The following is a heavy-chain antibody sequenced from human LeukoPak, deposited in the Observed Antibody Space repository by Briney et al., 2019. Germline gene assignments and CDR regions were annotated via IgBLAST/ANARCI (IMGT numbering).Heavy chain of an antibody. CDR3: ARDRALVDA. V-gene: IGHV3-7*03. CDR1: GFTFSSYW. Sequence: GGSLRLSCEASGFTFSSYWMSWVRQAPGRGLEWVANIKQDGSEKYYVDSVKGRFTISRDNAKNSLYLQMNSLRAEDTAVYYCARDRALVDAWGQGTLVTVSS. J-gene: IGHJ5*02. D-gene: IGHD1-26*01. CDR2: IKQDGSEK.